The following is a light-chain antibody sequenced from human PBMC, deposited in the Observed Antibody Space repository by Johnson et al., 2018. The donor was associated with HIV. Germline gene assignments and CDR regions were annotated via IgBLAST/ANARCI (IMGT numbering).Light chain of an antibody. V-gene: IGLV1-51*01. Sequence: QSVLTQPPSVSAAPGQKVTISCSGSGSNIGNNYVSWYQQLPGTAPKLLIYDNDKRPSGIPDRFSASKSGTSATLGITGLQTGDEADYYCGTWDSSLSAGCVFGTGTKVTVL. J-gene: IGLJ1*01. CDR1: GSNIGNNY. CDR3: GTWDSSLSAGCV. CDR2: DND.